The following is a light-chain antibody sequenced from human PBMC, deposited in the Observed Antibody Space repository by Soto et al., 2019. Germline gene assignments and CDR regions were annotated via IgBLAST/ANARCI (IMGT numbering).Light chain of an antibody. CDR3: QQYDSSPRT. CDR1: QSVSGSY. CDR2: AAF. Sequence: IVLTQSPVTLSLSPGERATLSCRASQSVSGSYLAWYQQKPGQAPGLLIYAAFVRATGIPDRFSGSGSGTDFTLTISGLEPEDFEVYYCQQYDSSPRTLGQGTKVDIK. V-gene: IGKV3-20*01. J-gene: IGKJ1*01.